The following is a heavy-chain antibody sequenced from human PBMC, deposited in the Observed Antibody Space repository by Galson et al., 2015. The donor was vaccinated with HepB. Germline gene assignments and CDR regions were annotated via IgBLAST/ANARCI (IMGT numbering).Heavy chain of an antibody. CDR3: ERGVLLWDGPDY. V-gene: IGHV1-46*01. Sequence: PVKASCKASGYKFTSYYMHWVRQAPGQGLEWMGIINPSGGSTDYAQKFRGRLTMTWDTSTGTVFMELNSLRSEDTAVYHCERGVLLWDGPDYWGQGTLVTVSS. D-gene: IGHD3-10*01. J-gene: IGHJ4*02. CDR2: INPSGGST. CDR1: GYKFTSYY.